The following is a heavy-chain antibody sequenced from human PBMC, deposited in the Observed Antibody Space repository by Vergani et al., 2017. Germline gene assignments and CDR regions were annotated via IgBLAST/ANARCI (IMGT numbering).Heavy chain of an antibody. J-gene: IGHJ4*02. Sequence: QVQLQESGPGLVKPSETLSLTCTVSGGSISSYYWSWIRQPPGKGLEWIGYIYYSGSTNYNPSLKSRVTISVDTSKNQFSLKLSSVTAADTAVYYCAKVPNKKYYYDSSGYYSYYFDYWGQGTLVTVSS. CDR1: GGSISSYY. V-gene: IGHV4-59*01. CDR2: IYYSGST. CDR3: AKVPNKKYYYDSSGYYSYYFDY. D-gene: IGHD3-22*01.